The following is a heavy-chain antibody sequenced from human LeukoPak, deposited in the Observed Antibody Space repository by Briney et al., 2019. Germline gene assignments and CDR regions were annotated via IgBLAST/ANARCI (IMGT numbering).Heavy chain of an antibody. Sequence: GGSLRLSCAASGFTFSRYWMHWVRQAPGKGLVWVSRINSDGSITNYADSVKGRFTISRDNSKNTLYLQMNSLRAEDTAVYYCAKHMTSVIANFEHWGQGTLVTSSS. CDR2: INSDGSIT. D-gene: IGHD4-17*01. CDR3: AKHMTSVIANFEH. V-gene: IGHV3-74*01. CDR1: GFTFSRYW. J-gene: IGHJ4*02.